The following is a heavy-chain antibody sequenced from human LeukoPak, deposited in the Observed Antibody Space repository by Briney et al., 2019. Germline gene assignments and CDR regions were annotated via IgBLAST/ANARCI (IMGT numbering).Heavy chain of an antibody. CDR2: INGDSSNI. J-gene: IGHJ6*04. D-gene: IGHD3-22*01. CDR1: GFTFSDYY. Sequence: GGSLRLSCAASGFTFSDYYMNWVRQAPGKGREWLSSINGDSSNIYYADSVKGRFTISRANTNNSLYLQMNSLTVTQTGVYFWASDSDPYYYDSSGYLDVWGKGTTVTVSS. V-gene: IGHV3-69-1*01. CDR3: ASDSDPYYYDSSGYLDV.